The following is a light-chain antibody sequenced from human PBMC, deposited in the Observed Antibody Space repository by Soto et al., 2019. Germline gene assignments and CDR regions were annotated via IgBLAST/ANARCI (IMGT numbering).Light chain of an antibody. Sequence: DIQLTQSPSSLSASVGDRVTVTCQASQDITKYLNWYQQKPGKAPKIMIYDASNLETGVPSRFSGSGSGTDFTFTISSLKPEDIETYYCQQYDKAPVTFGQGTRLEIK. J-gene: IGKJ5*01. V-gene: IGKV1-33*01. CDR3: QQYDKAPVT. CDR2: DAS. CDR1: QDITKY.